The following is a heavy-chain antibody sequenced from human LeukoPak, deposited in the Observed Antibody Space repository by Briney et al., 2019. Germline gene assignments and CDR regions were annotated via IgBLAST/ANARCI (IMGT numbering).Heavy chain of an antibody. CDR2: INPSGGST. D-gene: IGHD2-2*03. CDR1: GYTFTSYY. Sequence: ASVKVSCKASGYTFTSYYMHWVRQAPGQGLEWMGIINPSGGSTSYAQKFQGRVTMTRDTSTSTVYMELSSLRSEDTAVYYCASTILDIVVGPNWFDPWGQGTLVTVSS. J-gene: IGHJ5*02. V-gene: IGHV1-46*01. CDR3: ASTILDIVVGPNWFDP.